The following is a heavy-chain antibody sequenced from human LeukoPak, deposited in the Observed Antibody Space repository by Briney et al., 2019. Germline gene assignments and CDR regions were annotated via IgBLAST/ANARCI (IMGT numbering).Heavy chain of an antibody. V-gene: IGHV4-39*07. D-gene: IGHD4-17*01. Sequence: PSETLSLTCTVSGGSISSSSYYWGWIRQPPGKGLEWIGSIYYSGSTYYNPSLKSRVTISVDTSKNQFSLKLSSVTAADTAVYYCARDGPDYGDYINFDYWGQGTLVTVSS. CDR3: ARDGPDYGDYINFDY. CDR1: GGSISSSSYY. J-gene: IGHJ4*02. CDR2: IYYSGST.